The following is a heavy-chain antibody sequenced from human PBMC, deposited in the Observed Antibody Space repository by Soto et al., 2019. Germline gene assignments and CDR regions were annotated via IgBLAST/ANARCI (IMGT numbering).Heavy chain of an antibody. CDR3: AREAYDSSGYSDAFDV. CDR2: IWYDGSNK. Sequence: LRLSCAASGFTFSSYGMHWVRQAPGKGLEWVAVIWYDGSNKYYADSVKGRFTISRDNSKNTLYLQMNSLRAEDTAVYYCAREAYDSSGYSDAFDVWGQGTMVTVSS. D-gene: IGHD3-22*01. J-gene: IGHJ3*01. V-gene: IGHV3-33*01. CDR1: GFTFSSYG.